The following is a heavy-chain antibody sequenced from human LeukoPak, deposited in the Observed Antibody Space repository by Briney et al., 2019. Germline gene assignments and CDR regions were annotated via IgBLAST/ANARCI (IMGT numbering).Heavy chain of an antibody. J-gene: IGHJ6*02. CDR3: ARDYDFYTPYYYYGMDV. D-gene: IGHD3-3*01. CDR1: GGSFSGYY. CDR2: INHSGSR. Sequence: PSETLSLTCDVYGGSFSGYYWSWIRQPPGKGLEWIGEINHSGSRNYNPSLKSRVTISVDTSKNQFSLKLSSVTAADTAVYYCARDYDFYTPYYYYGMDVWGQGTTVTVPS. V-gene: IGHV4-34*01.